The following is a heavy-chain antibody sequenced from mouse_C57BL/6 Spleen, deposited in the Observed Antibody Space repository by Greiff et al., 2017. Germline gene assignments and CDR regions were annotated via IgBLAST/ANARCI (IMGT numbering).Heavy chain of an antibody. CDR2: INPYNGGT. V-gene: IGHV1-19*01. CDR1: GYTFTDYY. D-gene: IGHD1-1*01. CDR3: ARSSSYDGYAMDY. J-gene: IGHJ4*01. Sequence: EVQLQQSGPVLVKPGASVKMSCKASGYTFTDYYMNWVKQSHGKSLEWIGVINPYNGGTSYNQKFKGKATLTVDKSSSTAYMELNSLTSEDSAVYYCARSSSYDGYAMDYWGQGTSVTVSS.